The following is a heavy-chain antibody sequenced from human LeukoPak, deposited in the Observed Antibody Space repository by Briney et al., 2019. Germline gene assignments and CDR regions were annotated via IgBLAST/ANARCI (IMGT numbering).Heavy chain of an antibody. V-gene: IGHV1-69*10. Sequence: ASVKVSCKASGGTFSSYAITWVRQAPGQGLQWMGGIIPMFGVVNYAQKLQGRVTMTTDTSTSTAYMALRSLRSDDTAVYYCARVAGIAARKSFDIWGQGTMVTVSS. CDR3: ARVAGIAARKSFDI. J-gene: IGHJ3*02. CDR2: IIPMFGVV. D-gene: IGHD6-6*01. CDR1: GGTFSSYA.